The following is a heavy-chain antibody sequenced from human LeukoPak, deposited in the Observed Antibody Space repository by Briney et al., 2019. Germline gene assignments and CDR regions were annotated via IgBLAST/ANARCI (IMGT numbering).Heavy chain of an antibody. CDR1: GYTFTSYG. CDR3: ARDSYYYDSSGPDY. D-gene: IGHD3-22*01. CDR2: ISAYNGNT. Sequence: ASVKVTCNASGYTFTSYGISWVRQAPGQGLEWMGWISAYNGNTNYAQKLQGRVTMTTDTSTSTACMELRSLRSDDTAVYYCARDSYYYDSSGPDYWGQGTLVTVSS. V-gene: IGHV1-18*01. J-gene: IGHJ4*02.